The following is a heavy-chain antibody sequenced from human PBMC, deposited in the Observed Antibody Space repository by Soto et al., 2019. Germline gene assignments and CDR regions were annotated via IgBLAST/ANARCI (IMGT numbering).Heavy chain of an antibody. CDR1: GYTFTSYG. V-gene: IGHV1-18*01. D-gene: IGHD2-15*01. CDR3: ARVVVVAGNNWFDP. CDR2: ISPANGNT. Sequence: QVQLVQSGAEVKKPGASVKVSCKASGYTFTSYGIPWVRQAPGQGLEWMGWISPANGNTNYAQKFQGRVTMTTETSTITIYMELMSLGSDDTAVYYCARVVVVAGNNWFDPWGQGTLVTVSS. J-gene: IGHJ5*02.